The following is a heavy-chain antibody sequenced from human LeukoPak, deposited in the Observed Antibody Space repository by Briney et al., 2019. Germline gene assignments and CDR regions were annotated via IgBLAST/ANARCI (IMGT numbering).Heavy chain of an antibody. D-gene: IGHD6-19*01. V-gene: IGHV3-7*01. CDR2: IKQDGSEK. J-gene: IGHJ4*02. CDR1: GFTFSTYW. Sequence: PGGSLRLSCAASGFTFSTYWMSWVRQAPGKGLEWVANIKQDGSEKYYVDSVKGRFTISRDNAKNLLYLQMNSLRAEDTAVYYCARGDSGWYVYFDYWGQGTLVTVSS. CDR3: ARGDSGWYVYFDY.